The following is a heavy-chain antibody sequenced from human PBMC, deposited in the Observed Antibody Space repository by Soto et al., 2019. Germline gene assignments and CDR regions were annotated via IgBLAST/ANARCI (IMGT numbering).Heavy chain of an antibody. Sequence: SETLSLTCTVSGGSISSSSYYWGWIRQPPGKGLEWIGSIYYSGSTYYNPSLKSRVTISVDTSKNQFSLKLSSVTAADTAVYYCARHPWPTVGYYSYYGMDVWGQGTSVTVSS. J-gene: IGHJ6*02. CDR1: GGSISSSSYY. D-gene: IGHD5-12*01. CDR3: ARHPWPTVGYYSYYGMDV. V-gene: IGHV4-39*01. CDR2: IYYSGST.